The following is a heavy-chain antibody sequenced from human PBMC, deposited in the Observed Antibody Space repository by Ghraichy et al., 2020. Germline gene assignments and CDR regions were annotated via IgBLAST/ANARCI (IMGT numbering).Heavy chain of an antibody. D-gene: IGHD1-1*01. CDR1: GFTFSGFW. V-gene: IGHV3-7*03. CDR2: IKQDGSGG. J-gene: IGHJ4*02. CDR3: ARAGSQGSGISDY. Sequence: GGSLRLSCAASGFTFSGFWMTWVRQAPGKGLEWVANIKQDGSGGHYVDSVEGRFTISRDNAKDSLYLQMNSLRGEDTAVYYCARAGSQGSGISDYWGQGTLVTVSS.